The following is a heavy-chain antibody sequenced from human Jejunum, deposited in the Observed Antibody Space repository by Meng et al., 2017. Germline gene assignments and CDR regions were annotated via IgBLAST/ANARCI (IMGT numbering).Heavy chain of an antibody. V-gene: IGHV3-33*01. D-gene: IGHD4-17*01. CDR2: IWYDGSHK. J-gene: IGHJ4*02. CDR1: GFTFTRYG. CDR3: ARDFYGDFSRVDY. Sequence: GGSLRLSCAASGFTFTRYGMHWVCQAPGKGLEWLSFIWYDGSHKYYEDSVKGRFTISRDNSKNTLYMEMNSLRAEDTGVYYCARDFYGDFSRVDYWGQGTLVTVSS.